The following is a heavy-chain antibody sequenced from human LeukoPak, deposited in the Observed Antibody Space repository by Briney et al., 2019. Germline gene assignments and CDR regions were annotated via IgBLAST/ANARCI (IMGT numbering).Heavy chain of an antibody. Sequence: SETLSLTCAVYGGSLSGYYWSWIRQPPGKGLEWIGEINHSGSTNYNPSLKSRVTVSIDTSKNQFSLKLTSVTAADTGIYFCARHGLGRGVYITRQYNYYMDVWGTGTTVTVSS. CDR1: GGSLSGYY. V-gene: IGHV4-34*01. CDR2: INHSGST. CDR3: ARHGLGRGVYITRQYNYYMDV. J-gene: IGHJ6*03. D-gene: IGHD3-10*01.